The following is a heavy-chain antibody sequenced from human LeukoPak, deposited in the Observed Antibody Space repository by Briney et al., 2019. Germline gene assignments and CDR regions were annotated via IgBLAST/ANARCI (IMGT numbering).Heavy chain of an antibody. CDR3: ARHPGRLFDY. CDR1: GSSISTYY. CDR2: IYYSGNT. V-gene: IGHV4-59*08. Sequence: ASETLSLTCTVSGSSISTYYWSWIRQPPGKGLEWIGSIYYSGNTYYNPSLKSRVSISVDTSKNQFSLKLSSVTAADTAVYYCARHPGRLFDYWGQGTLVTVSS. J-gene: IGHJ4*02.